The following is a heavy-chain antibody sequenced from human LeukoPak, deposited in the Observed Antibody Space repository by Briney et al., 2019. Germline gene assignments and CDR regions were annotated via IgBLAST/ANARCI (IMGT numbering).Heavy chain of an antibody. CDR2: VSYSGST. CDR1: GGSISGSY. Sequence: SETLSLTCSVSGGSISGSYWNWIRQPPGKGLEWIGYVSYSGSTNYNPSLKSRVTISVDTSKNQFSLKLSSVTAADTAVYYCARAAAGVLSDYYMDVWGKGTTVTISS. V-gene: IGHV4-59*01. CDR3: ARAAAGVLSDYYMDV. J-gene: IGHJ6*03. D-gene: IGHD6-25*01.